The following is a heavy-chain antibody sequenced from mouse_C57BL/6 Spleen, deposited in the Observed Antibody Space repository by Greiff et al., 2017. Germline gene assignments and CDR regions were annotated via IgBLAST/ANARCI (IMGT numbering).Heavy chain of an antibody. CDR3: AIRGPTAQATPYARDY. Sequence: QVQLQQPGAELVKPGASVKVSCKASGYTFTSYWMHWVKQRPGQGLEWIGRIHPSDSDTNYNQKFKGKATLTVDKSSSTAYMQLSSLTSEDSAVYYCAIRGPTAQATPYARDYRGQGTSVTVSS. CDR2: IHPSDSDT. V-gene: IGHV1-74*01. J-gene: IGHJ4*01. D-gene: IGHD3-2*02. CDR1: GYTFTSYW.